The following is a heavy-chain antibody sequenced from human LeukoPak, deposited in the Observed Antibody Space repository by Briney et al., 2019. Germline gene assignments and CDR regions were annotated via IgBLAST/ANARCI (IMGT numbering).Heavy chain of an antibody. D-gene: IGHD2-2*01. V-gene: IGHV3-23*01. J-gene: IGHJ4*02. CDR3: AKTRVRYCSSTSCSNFDY. Sequence: GGSLGLSCAASGFTFSSYAMSWVRQAPGKGLEWVADISGSGGSTYYADSVKGRFTISTDNSKNTLYLQMNSLRAEDTAVYYCAKTRVRYCSSTSCSNFDYWGQGTLVTVSS. CDR2: ISGSGGST. CDR1: GFTFSSYA.